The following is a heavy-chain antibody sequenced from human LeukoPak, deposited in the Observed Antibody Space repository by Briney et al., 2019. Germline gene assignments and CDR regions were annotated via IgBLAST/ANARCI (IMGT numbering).Heavy chain of an antibody. Sequence: PSETLSLTCTVSGGSISSYYWSWIRQPAGKGLEWIGRIYTSGSTNYNPSLKSRVTMSVDTSKNQFSLKLSSVTAADTAVYYCARDTSLEAAAGMGHFQHWGQGTLVTVSS. CDR3: ARDTSLEAAAGMGHFQH. V-gene: IGHV4-4*07. CDR1: GGSISSYY. CDR2: IYTSGST. J-gene: IGHJ1*01. D-gene: IGHD6-13*01.